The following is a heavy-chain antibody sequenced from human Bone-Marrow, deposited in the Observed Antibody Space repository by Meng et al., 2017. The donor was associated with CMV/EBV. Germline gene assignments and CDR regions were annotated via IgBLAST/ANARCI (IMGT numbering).Heavy chain of an antibody. D-gene: IGHD3-3*01. J-gene: IGHJ6*02. CDR3: ARPLEKYYYYGMDV. CDR2: IIPIFGTA. CDR1: GGTFSSYA. V-gene: IGHV1-69*05. Sequence: SGKVSCKASGGTFSSYAISWVRQAPGQGLEWMGGIIPIFGTANYAQKFQGRVTITTDEPTSTAYMELSSLRSEDTAVYYCARPLEKYYYYGMDVWGQGTTVTVSS.